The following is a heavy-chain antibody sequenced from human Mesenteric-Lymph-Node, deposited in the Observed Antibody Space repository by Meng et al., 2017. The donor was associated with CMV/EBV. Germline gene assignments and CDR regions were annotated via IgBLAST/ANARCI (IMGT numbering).Heavy chain of an antibody. Sequence: LSLTCAASGFTFSSYSMNWVRQAPGKGLEWVSYISSSSSTIYYADSVKGRFTISRDNAKNSLYLQMNSLRAEDTAVYYCARAYDFWSGYPNFDYWGQGTLVTVSS. D-gene: IGHD3-3*01. CDR2: ISSSSSTI. CDR3: ARAYDFWSGYPNFDY. CDR1: GFTFSSYS. V-gene: IGHV3-48*04. J-gene: IGHJ4*02.